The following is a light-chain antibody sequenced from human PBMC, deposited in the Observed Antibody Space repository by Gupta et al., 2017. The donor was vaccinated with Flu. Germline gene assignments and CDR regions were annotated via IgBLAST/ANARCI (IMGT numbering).Light chain of an antibody. CDR3: LQHNSYSWT. Sequence: DIQMTQSPSSLSASVGDRVTITYRASQGIRNDLGLYQQKPGKPPKRLMYAASSLQSGVPARFSGSGSGTKITLTIRSLQPEDFATYYCLQHNSYSWTFGQGTKVEIK. V-gene: IGKV1-17*01. CDR2: AAS. CDR1: QGIRND. J-gene: IGKJ1*01.